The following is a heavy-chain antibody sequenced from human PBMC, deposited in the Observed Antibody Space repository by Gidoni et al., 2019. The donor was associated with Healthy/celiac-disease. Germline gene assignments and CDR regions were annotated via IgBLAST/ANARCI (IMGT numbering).Heavy chain of an antibody. V-gene: IGHV4-31*02. CDR3: ATLPGTYSNYNLTDY. Sequence: TCGGYYWSWLRQHPGKGLEWIGYIYYSGSTYYNPSLKSRVTISVDTSKNQFSLKLSSVTAADTAVYYCATLPGTYSNYNLTDYWGQGTLVTVSS. CDR1: TCGGYY. D-gene: IGHD4-4*01. J-gene: IGHJ4*02. CDR2: IYYSGST.